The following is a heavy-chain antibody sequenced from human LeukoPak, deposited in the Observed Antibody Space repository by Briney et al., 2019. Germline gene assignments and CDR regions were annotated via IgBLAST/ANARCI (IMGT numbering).Heavy chain of an antibody. CDR2: IYNDGSST. D-gene: IGHD3-22*01. CDR1: GFTFSNYW. V-gene: IGHV3-74*01. J-gene: IGHJ1*01. CDR3: ARERSYSGYYYDSSPL. Sequence: GGSLRLSCAASGFTFSNYWMHWVRQAPGKGLVWVSRIYNDGSSTSYADSVKGRFTISRDNAKSTLYLQMNSLRAEDTAVYYCARERSYSGYYYDSSPLWGQGTLVTVSS.